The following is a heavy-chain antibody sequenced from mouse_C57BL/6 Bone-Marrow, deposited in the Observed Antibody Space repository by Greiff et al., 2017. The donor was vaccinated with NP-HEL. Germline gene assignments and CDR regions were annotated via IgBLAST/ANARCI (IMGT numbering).Heavy chain of an antibody. D-gene: IGHD1-1*01. Sequence: QVQLKESGAELARPGASVKLSCKASGYTFPSYGISWVKPRTGQSLEWIGEIYPRSGNTYYNEKFKGKATLTADKSSSTAYMELRSLTSEDSAFYFCAREKFYYGSLYFDVWGTGTTVTVSS. CDR1: GYTFPSYG. V-gene: IGHV1-81*01. J-gene: IGHJ1*03. CDR2: IYPRSGNT. CDR3: AREKFYYGSLYFDV.